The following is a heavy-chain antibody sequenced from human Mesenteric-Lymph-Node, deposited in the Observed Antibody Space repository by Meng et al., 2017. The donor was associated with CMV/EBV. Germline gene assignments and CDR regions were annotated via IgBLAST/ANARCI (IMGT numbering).Heavy chain of an antibody. J-gene: IGHJ4*02. D-gene: IGHD3-16*01. Sequence: GGSLRPSCAASEFTFRNYPMHWVRQAPGKGPEWVAGISYYGDNKYYSDSVMGRFTISRDNAKNSLYLQMNSLRAEDTAVYYCARDPAYSWGQGTLVTVSS. CDR2: ISYYGDNK. CDR3: ARDPAYS. V-gene: IGHV3-30*03. CDR1: EFTFRNYP.